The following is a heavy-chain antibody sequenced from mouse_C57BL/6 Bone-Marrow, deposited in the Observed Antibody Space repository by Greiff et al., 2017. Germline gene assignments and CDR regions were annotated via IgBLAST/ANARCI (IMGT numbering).Heavy chain of an antibody. CDR1: GYTFTSYW. J-gene: IGHJ1*03. V-gene: IGHV1-52*01. CDR2: IDPSDSET. D-gene: IGHD2-4*01. CDR3: ARGGITTRYFDV. Sequence: QVQLQQPGAELVRPGSSVKLSCKASGYTFTSYWMHWVKQRPIQGLEWIGNIDPSDSETHYNQKFKDKATLTVDKSSSTAYMQLSSLTSADSAVYYCARGGITTRYFDVWGTGTTVTVSS.